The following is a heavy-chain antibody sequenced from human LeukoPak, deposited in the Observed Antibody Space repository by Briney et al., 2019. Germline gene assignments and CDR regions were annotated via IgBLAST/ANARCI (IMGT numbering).Heavy chain of an antibody. J-gene: IGHJ6*03. Sequence: GGSLRLSCAASGFTFSSYGMSWVRQAPGKGLEWVSAISGSGGSTYYADSVKGRFTISRDNSKNTLYLQMNSLRAEDTAVYYCAKGSITMVRGVIYYYYYMDVWGKGTTVTISS. V-gene: IGHV3-23*01. CDR2: ISGSGGST. CDR3: AKGSITMVRGVIYYYYYMDV. D-gene: IGHD3-10*01. CDR1: GFTFSSYG.